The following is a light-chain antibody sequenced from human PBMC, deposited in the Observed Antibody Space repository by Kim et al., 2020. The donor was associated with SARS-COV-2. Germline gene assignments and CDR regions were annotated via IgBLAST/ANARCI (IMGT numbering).Light chain of an antibody. CDR2: DVS. V-gene: IGKV1-33*01. CDR3: HQYHDLPIT. Sequence: DIQMTQSPSSLSASVGDTVTITCQASQDITYYLNWYQQKPGKAPNLLIYDVSNLGAGVPSRFSGSGSGTDFTFTISSLQPKDFATYYCHQYHDLPITFGQGTRLEIK. J-gene: IGKJ5*01. CDR1: QDITYY.